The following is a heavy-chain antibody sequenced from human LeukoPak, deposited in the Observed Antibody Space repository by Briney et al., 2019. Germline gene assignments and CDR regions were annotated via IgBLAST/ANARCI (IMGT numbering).Heavy chain of an antibody. CDR1: GVSISSYY. V-gene: IGHV4-4*07. J-gene: IGHJ5*02. CDR3: ARTRMAGTGGWFDP. Sequence: SETLSLTCTVSGVSISSYYWSWIRQPAGKGLEWVGLIYTSGSTNYNPSLKSRVTMSVDTSKNQFSLKLSSVTAADTAVYYCARTRMAGTGGWFDPWGQGTLVTVSS. D-gene: IGHD6-19*01. CDR2: IYTSGST.